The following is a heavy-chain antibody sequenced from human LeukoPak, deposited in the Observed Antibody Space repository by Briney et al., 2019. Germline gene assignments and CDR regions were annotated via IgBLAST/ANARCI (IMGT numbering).Heavy chain of an antibody. CDR1: GDTFTGYY. CDR2: INPNSGGT. CDR3: ARPYSYDGRYYYYGMVD. D-gene: IGHD5-18*01. J-gene: IGHJ6*02. V-gene: IGHV1-2*02. Sequence: ASVKVSCKASGDTFTGYYMHWVRQAPGQGLEWMGWINPNSGGTNYAQKFQGRVTMTRDTSISTAYMALSRLRSDDTAVYYCARPYSYDGRYYYYGMVDWGQGTTVTVSS.